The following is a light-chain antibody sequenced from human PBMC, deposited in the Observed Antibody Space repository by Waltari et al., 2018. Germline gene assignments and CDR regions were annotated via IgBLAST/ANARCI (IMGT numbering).Light chain of an antibody. Sequence: EIVVTQSPATLSVSPGERATLSCRASQSVSSNLAWYQQKPGQAPRLLIYGASPRATGIPARFSGSGSVTEFTLTISSLQFEDFAVYYCQQYNNWPPTWTFGQGTKVEIK. CDR3: QQYNNWPPTWT. J-gene: IGKJ1*01. CDR2: GAS. V-gene: IGKV3-15*01. CDR1: QSVSSN.